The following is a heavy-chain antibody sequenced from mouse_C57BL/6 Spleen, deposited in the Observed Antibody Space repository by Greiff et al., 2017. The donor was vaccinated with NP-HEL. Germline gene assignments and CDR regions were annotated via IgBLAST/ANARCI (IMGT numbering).Heavy chain of an antibody. Sequence: EVQLQQSGPELVKPGASVKIPCKASGYTFTDYNMDWVKQSHGKSLEWIGDINPNNGGTIYNQKFKGKATLTVDKSSSTAYMELRSLTSEDTAVYYCARGEMITTGYYAMDYWGQGTSVTVSS. D-gene: IGHD2-4*01. J-gene: IGHJ4*01. CDR2: INPNNGGT. CDR3: ARGEMITTGYYAMDY. V-gene: IGHV1-18*01. CDR1: GYTFTDYN.